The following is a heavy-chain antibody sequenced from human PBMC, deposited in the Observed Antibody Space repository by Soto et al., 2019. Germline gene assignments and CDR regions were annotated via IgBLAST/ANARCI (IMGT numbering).Heavy chain of an antibody. CDR1: GFTFSTYS. J-gene: IGHJ4*02. Sequence: GGSLRLSCAASGFTFSTYSITWVRQAPGKGLEWVSVISDSGDITYYADSVKGRFTISRDNAKSYLYLQMNNLRAEDTAFYFCARATQSYYDTSGYYSYVHWGQGAQVTVSS. D-gene: IGHD3-22*01. V-gene: IGHV3-23*01. CDR3: ARATQSYYDTSGYYSYVH. CDR2: ISDSGDIT.